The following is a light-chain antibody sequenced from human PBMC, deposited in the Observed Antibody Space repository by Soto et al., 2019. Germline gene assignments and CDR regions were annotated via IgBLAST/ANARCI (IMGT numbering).Light chain of an antibody. J-gene: IGLJ2*01. CDR1: SSNLGAGYD. CDR3: SSYTTSSTLVV. V-gene: IGLV1-40*01. CDR2: GDN. Sequence: QSVLTQPPSVSGAPGQRVTMSCTGTSSNLGAGYDVHWYQQFPGAAPKLLIYGDNNRPSGVPDRFSGSKSGPSASLTISGLQAEDEADYYCSSYTTSSTLVVFGGGTKLTVL.